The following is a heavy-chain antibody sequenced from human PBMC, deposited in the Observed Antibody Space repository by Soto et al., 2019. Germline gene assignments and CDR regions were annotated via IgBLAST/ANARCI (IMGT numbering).Heavy chain of an antibody. CDR2: IYYSGST. CDR3: ASSDSSGPDAFDI. D-gene: IGHD3-22*01. V-gene: IGHV4-30-4*01. CDR1: GGSISSGDYY. J-gene: IGHJ3*02. Sequence: PSETLSLTCTVSGGSISSGDYYWSWIRQPPGKGLEWIGYIYYSGSTYYNPSLKSRVTISVDTSKNQFSLKLSSVTAADTAVYYCASSDSSGPDAFDIWGQGAMVNVSS.